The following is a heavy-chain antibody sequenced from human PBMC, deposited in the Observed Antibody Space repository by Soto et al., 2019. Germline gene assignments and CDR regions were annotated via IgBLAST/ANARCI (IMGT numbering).Heavy chain of an antibody. D-gene: IGHD3-10*01. CDR1: GFNFRSYA. J-gene: IGHJ4*02. CDR2: ISYDGSNK. CDR3: ARDGRTGTTLPHGGLDQ. Sequence: QVQLMESGGGVVQPGRSLRLSCAASGFNFRSYAIHWVRQAPGKGLEWVAIISYDGSNKFYTDSVKGRFTISRDNSNNTLHLQMNRLRSEDTAVYCCARDGRTGTTLPHGGLDQWGQGTLVTVSS. V-gene: IGHV3-30-3*01.